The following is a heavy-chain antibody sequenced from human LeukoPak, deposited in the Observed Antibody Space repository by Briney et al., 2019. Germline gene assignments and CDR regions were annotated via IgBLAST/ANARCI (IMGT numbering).Heavy chain of an antibody. Sequence: AXVKVSCKASGYTFTGYYMHWVRQAPGQGLEWMGWINPNSGGTNYAQKFQGRVTMTRDKTISTAYMELSRLRSDDTAVYYCARVLSVAGTAYFDYWGQGTLVTVSS. CDR2: INPNSGGT. CDR1: GYTFTGYY. D-gene: IGHD6-19*01. CDR3: ARVLSVAGTAYFDY. V-gene: IGHV1-2*02. J-gene: IGHJ4*02.